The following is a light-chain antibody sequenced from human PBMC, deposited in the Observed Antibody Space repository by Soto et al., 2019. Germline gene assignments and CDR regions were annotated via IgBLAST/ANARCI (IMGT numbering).Light chain of an antibody. V-gene: IGKV3-15*01. CDR3: QEYNNSPLT. CDR2: AAS. CDR1: QSVNSH. Sequence: VMTQSPATLSVSLVDRVTLSGRASQSVNSHLAWYQQKPGQAPRLLIYAASTLATGVPARFSGSGSGTEFTLTISSLQSEDFAIYYCQEYNNSPLTFGGGTKVDIK. J-gene: IGKJ4*01.